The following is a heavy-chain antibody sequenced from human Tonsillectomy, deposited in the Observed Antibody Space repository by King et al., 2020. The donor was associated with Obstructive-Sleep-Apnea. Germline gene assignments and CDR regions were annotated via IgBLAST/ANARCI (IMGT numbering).Heavy chain of an antibody. CDR3: ARIVKSSWSETWFDP. CDR1: WFSLSNARMC. J-gene: IGHJ5*02. CDR2: IFSNDEK. V-gene: IGHV2-26*01. D-gene: IGHD6-13*01. Sequence: TLKESGPVLVKPTETLTLTCTVSWFSLSNARMCVSWIRQPPGKALEWLAHIFSNDEKSYNTPLKYRLTISKDTSKSQVVLTMTNMDPVDTATYYCARIVKSSWSETWFDPWGQGTLVTVSS.